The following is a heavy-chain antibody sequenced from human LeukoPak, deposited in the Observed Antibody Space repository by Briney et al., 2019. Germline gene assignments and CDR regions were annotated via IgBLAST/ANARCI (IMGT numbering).Heavy chain of an antibody. CDR2: IKSKTDGGTT. V-gene: IGHV3-15*01. CDR3: TTDGLYYDFWSGYGKYFQH. J-gene: IGHJ1*01. Sequence: PGGALRLSCAASGFTFSNAWMSWVRQAPGKGLEWVGRIKSKTDGGTTDYAAPVKVRFTISRDDSKNTLYLQMNSLKTEDTAVYYCTTDGLYYDFWSGYGKYFQHWGQGTLVTVSS. CDR1: GFTFSNAW. D-gene: IGHD3-3*01.